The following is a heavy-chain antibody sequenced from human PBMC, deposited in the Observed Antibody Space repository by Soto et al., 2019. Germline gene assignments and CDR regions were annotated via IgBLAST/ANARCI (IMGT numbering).Heavy chain of an antibody. D-gene: IGHD1-1*01. CDR1: GFIFDDFA. CDR3: ARDTDSDTWNDPFDY. Sequence: DVQLVESGGGLVQPGRSLRLSCAASGFIFDDFAMHWVRQAPGKGLEWVSGISWNSGSTDYAASVKGRFIISRDNARNSLYLQMNRLRPEDTALYDCARDTDSDTWNDPFDYWGQGALVIVS. V-gene: IGHV3-9*01. J-gene: IGHJ4*02. CDR2: ISWNSGST.